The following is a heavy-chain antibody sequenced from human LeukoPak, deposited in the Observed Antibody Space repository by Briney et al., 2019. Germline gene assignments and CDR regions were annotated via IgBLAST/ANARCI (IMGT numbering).Heavy chain of an antibody. CDR3: ARAQRSGRHWELPNWFDP. D-gene: IGHD1-26*01. CDR2: IYYSGST. J-gene: IGHJ5*02. V-gene: IGHV4-59*01. CDR1: GGSISSYY. Sequence: SETLSLTCTVSGGSISSYYWSWIRQPPGKGLEWIGYIYYSGSTNYNPSLKSRVTISVDTSKNQFSLKLSSVTAADTAVYYCARAQRSGRHWELPNWFDPWGQGTLVTVSS.